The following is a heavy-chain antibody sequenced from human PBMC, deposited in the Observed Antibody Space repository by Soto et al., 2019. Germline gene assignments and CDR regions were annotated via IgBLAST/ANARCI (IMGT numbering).Heavy chain of an antibody. CDR2: IIPIFGTA. D-gene: IGHD2-2*01. V-gene: IGHV1-69*13. CDR1: GGTFSSYA. CDR3: ARLVGYCSSTSCEMYYYYYGMDV. Sequence: SVKVSCKASGGTFSSYAISWVRQAPGQGLEWMGGIIPIFGTANYAQKFQGRVTITADESTSTAYMELSSLRSEDTAVYYCARLVGYCSSTSCEMYYYYYGMDVWGQGTTVTVSS. J-gene: IGHJ6*02.